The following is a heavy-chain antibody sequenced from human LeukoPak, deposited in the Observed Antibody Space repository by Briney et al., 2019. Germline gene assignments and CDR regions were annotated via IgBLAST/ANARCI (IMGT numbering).Heavy chain of an antibody. Sequence: SETLSLTCTVSGGSISSYYWSWIRQPAGKGLEWIGRIYTSGSTNYNPSLKSRVTMSVDTSKNQFSLKLSSVTAADAAVYYCARQLRYFDWLLLERWFDPWGQGTLVTVSS. D-gene: IGHD3-9*01. V-gene: IGHV4-4*07. CDR2: IYTSGST. CDR1: GGSISSYY. J-gene: IGHJ5*02. CDR3: ARQLRYFDWLLLERWFDP.